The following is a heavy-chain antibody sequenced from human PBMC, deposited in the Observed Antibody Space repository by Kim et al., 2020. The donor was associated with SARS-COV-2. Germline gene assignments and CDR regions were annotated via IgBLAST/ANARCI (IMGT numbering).Heavy chain of an antibody. CDR3: AKDPRALSVWFDGYFDL. D-gene: IGHD3-10*01. CDR1: GFTFSSYG. CDR2: ISYDGSNK. V-gene: IGHV3-30*18. Sequence: GGSLRLSCAASGFTFSSYGMHWVRQAPGKGLEWVAVISYDGSNKYYADSVKGRFTISRDNSKNTLYLQMNSLRAEETAVYYCAKDPRALSVWFDGYFDLWVRGILVTVSS. J-gene: IGHJ2*01.